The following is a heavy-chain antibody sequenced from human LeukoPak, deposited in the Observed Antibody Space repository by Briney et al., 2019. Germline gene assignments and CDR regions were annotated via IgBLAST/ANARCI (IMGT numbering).Heavy chain of an antibody. CDR2: IYDTGST. CDR1: GGSISTYY. Sequence: SETLSLTCTISGGSISTYYWSWIRQPPGKGLEWIGYIYDTGSTTYNPSLKSRVTISVDTSKNHFSLKLISVTAADTAVYFCARREDFWYFDLWGRGTLVTVSS. CDR3: ARREDFWYFDL. V-gene: IGHV4-59*08. J-gene: IGHJ2*01.